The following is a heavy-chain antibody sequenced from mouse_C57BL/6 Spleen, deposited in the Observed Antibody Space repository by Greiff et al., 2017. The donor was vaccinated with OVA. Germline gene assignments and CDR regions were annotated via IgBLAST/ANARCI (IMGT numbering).Heavy chain of an antibody. CDR3: ARGSYWAMDY. CDR1: GYSITSGYY. CDR2: ISYDGSN. Sequence: EVQLVESGPGLVKPSQSLSLTCSVTGYSITSGYYWNWIRQFPGNKLEWMGYISYDGSNNSNPSLKNRISITRDTSKTQFFLKLNSVTTEDTATYYCARGSYWAMDYWGQGTSVTVSS. J-gene: IGHJ4*01. V-gene: IGHV3-6*01.